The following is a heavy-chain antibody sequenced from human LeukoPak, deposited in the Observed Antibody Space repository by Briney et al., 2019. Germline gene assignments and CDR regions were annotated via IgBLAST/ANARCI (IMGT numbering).Heavy chain of an antibody. CDR2: ISSSSSSI. CDR3: VRGGGNMAAAVPFDY. J-gene: IGHJ4*02. CDR1: GFTFSSYN. V-gene: IGHV3-48*02. D-gene: IGHD6-13*01. Sequence: GGSLRLSCRASGFTFSSYNMHWVRQAPGKGLEWVSYISSSSSSIYYADSVEGRFTISRDNAKNSLYLQMNSLRDKDTAVYYCVRGGGNMAAAVPFDYWGQGTLVTVSS.